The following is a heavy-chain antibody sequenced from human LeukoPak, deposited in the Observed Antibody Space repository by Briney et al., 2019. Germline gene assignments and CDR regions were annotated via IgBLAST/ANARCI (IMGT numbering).Heavy chain of an antibody. V-gene: IGHV4-30-4*08. CDR1: GGSIRSGDYY. D-gene: IGHD5-18*01. J-gene: IGHJ6*03. Sequence: SQTLSLTCTVSGGSIRSGDYYWSWIRQPPGKGLEWIGYIYYSGSTYYNPSLKSRVTISVDTSKSQFSLKLSSVTAAHTAVYYCARAMDGYSYDRGYYMDVWGKGTTVTVSS. CDR3: ARAMDGYSYDRGYYMDV. CDR2: IYYSGST.